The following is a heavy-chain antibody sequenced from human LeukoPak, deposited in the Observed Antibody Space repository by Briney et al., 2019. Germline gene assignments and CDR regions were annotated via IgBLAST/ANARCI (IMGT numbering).Heavy chain of an antibody. CDR1: GFTFSSYG. D-gene: IGHD1-26*01. Sequence: GASLRLSCGTSGFTFSSYGMTWVRQAPGKGLEWVSSINSSGGIAYYADSAKGRFTISRDNSRNTLFLQMNSLRAEDTAIYYCAKDQGELRFDPWGQGTLVTVSS. CDR2: INSSGGIA. V-gene: IGHV3-23*01. J-gene: IGHJ5*02. CDR3: AKDQGELRFDP.